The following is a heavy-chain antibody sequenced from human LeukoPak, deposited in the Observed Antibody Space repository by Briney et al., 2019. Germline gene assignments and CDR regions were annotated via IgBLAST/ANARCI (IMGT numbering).Heavy chain of an antibody. CDR2: IYPGDSDA. D-gene: IGHD1-26*01. V-gene: IGHV5-51*07. CDR1: GYSFTSYW. CDR3: ARRRDLYSGSYYPFDY. Sequence: VESLKISCKGSGYSFTSYWIGWVHQMPGKGLKWMGIIYPGDSDARYSPSFQGQVTISADKSISTAYLQWSSLKASDTAMYYCARRRDLYSGSYYPFDYWGQGTLVTVSS. J-gene: IGHJ4*02.